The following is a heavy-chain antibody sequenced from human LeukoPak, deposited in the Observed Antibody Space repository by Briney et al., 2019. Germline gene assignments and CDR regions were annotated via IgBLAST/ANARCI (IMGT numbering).Heavy chain of an antibody. D-gene: IGHD6-13*01. Sequence: SVKVSCKASGGTFRSYAISWVRQAPGQGLEWMGRIIPIFGTANYAQKFQGRVTITTDESTSTAYMELSSLRSKDTAVYYCARDRGTAGAFDIWGQGTMVTVSS. J-gene: IGHJ3*02. CDR2: IIPIFGTA. CDR1: GGTFRSYA. CDR3: ARDRGTAGAFDI. V-gene: IGHV1-69*05.